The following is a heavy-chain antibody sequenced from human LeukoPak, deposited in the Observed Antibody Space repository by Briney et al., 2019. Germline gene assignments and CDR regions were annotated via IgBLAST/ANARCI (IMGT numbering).Heavy chain of an antibody. D-gene: IGHD6-19*01. CDR3: ASGGLAVAVSPYYFDY. V-gene: IGHV4-38-2*01. Sequence: SETLSLTCAVSGYSISSGYYWGWIRQPPGKGLEWIGSIYHSGSTYYNPSLKSRVTISVDTSKNQFPLKLSSVTAADTAVYYCASGGLAVAVSPYYFDYWGQGTLVTVSS. J-gene: IGHJ4*02. CDR1: GYSISSGYY. CDR2: IYHSGST.